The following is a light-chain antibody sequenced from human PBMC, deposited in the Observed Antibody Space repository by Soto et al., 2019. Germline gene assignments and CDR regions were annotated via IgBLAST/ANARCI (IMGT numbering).Light chain of an antibody. CDR3: QQYNSFSWT. Sequence: DIQLTQSPSTLSASVGDRVTITCRASHSISTYLAWYQQKPGKAPKALIYTVSTLQSGVPSRFSGSGSGTEFTLTIISLQPDDFATYYCQQYNSFSWTFGQGTKVEVK. V-gene: IGKV1-5*03. J-gene: IGKJ1*01. CDR1: HSISTY. CDR2: TVS.